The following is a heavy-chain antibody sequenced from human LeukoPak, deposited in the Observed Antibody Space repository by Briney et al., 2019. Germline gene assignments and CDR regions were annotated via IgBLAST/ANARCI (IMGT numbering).Heavy chain of an antibody. J-gene: IGHJ4*02. CDR1: GCTFTSYG. D-gene: IGHD2-15*01. CDR3: ARDPGIKVVAATRLDY. V-gene: IGHV1-18*01. Sequence: GASVKVSCKASGCTFTSYGISWVRQAPGQGLEWMGWISAYNGNTNYAQKLQGRVTMTTDTSTSTAYMELRSLRSDDTAVYYCARDPGIKVVAATRLDYWGQGTLVTVSS. CDR2: ISAYNGNT.